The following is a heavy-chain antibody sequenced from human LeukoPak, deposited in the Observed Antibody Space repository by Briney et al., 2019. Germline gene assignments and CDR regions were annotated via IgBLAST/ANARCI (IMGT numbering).Heavy chain of an antibody. J-gene: IGHJ4*02. CDR2: ISGSGGST. Sequence: GGSLRLSCAASGFTFSSYAMSWVRQAPGKGLEWVSAISGSGGSTYYADSVKGRFTISRDNSKNTLYLQMDSLRAEDTAVYYCAKAKKVQGPGHYFDYWGQGTLVTVSS. CDR3: AKAKKVQGPGHYFDY. D-gene: IGHD1-1*01. CDR1: GFTFSSYA. V-gene: IGHV3-23*01.